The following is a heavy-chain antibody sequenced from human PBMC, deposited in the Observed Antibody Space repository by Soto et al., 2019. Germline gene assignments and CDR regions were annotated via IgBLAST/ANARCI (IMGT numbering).Heavy chain of an antibody. CDR1: RGSISSGGHH. Sequence: TLSLTCTVSRGSISSGGHHWSWIRQHPGKGLEWIGYIYYSGSTYYNPSLKSRVTISVDTSKNQFSLKLSSVTVADTAVYYCARGSSLAEWSQLDAFDIWGQGTMVTVSS. V-gene: IGHV4-31*03. CDR3: ARGSSLAEWSQLDAFDI. J-gene: IGHJ3*02. CDR2: IYYSGST. D-gene: IGHD3-3*01.